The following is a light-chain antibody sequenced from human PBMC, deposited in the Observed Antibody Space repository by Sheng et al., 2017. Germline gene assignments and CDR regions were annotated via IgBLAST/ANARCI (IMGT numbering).Light chain of an antibody. J-gene: IGKJ2*01. V-gene: IGKV1-39*01. CDR3: QQSYTTQYT. CDR2: AAS. CDR1: QTVSTY. Sequence: DIQMTQSPSSLSASVGDRVTITCRTRQTVSTYLNWYQQKQGKAPKLLIYAASNLQSGVPSRFSGSGFGTDFTLTISSLQPEDSATYYCQQSYTTQYTFGQGTKLEIK.